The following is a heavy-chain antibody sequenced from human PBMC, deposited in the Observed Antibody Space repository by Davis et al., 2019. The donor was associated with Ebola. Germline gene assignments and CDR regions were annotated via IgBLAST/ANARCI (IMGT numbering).Heavy chain of an antibody. CDR2: INDNGANS. D-gene: IGHD1-1*01. V-gene: IGHV3-23*01. J-gene: IGHJ4*02. Sequence: GGSLRLSCAASGFTFSNYAMTWVRQAPGKGLEWVATINDNGANSYYADSVRGRFTISRDDSKNTVFLQMNSLRAEDTAIYYCARNWKCKHWGQGTLVTVSS. CDR3: ARNWKCKH. CDR1: GFTFSNYA.